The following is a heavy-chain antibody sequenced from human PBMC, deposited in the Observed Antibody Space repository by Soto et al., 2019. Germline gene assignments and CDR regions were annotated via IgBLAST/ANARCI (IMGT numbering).Heavy chain of an antibody. CDR3: AKDRGDIVVVVAATLDY. D-gene: IGHD2-15*01. CDR1: GFTFSSYG. V-gene: IGHV3-30*18. J-gene: IGHJ4*02. Sequence: QVQLVESGGGVVQPGRSLRLSCAASGFTFSSYGMHWVRQAPGKGLEWVAVISYDGSNKYYADSVKGRFTISRDNSKKTLYLQMNSLRAEDTAVYYCAKDRGDIVVVVAATLDYWGQGTLVTVSS. CDR2: ISYDGSNK.